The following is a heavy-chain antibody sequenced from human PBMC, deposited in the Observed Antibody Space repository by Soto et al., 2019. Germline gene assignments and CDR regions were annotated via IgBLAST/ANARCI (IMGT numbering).Heavy chain of an antibody. Sequence: QVQLVQSGAEVKKPGASVKVSCKASGYTFTSYDINWVRQAAGQGLERMGWMNPDSGKTGYAQMFQGRVTMTRNPSLRTAYMELSSLRFEDTAVNYCARRGIGDALDVWGQGTTVSGSS. J-gene: IGHJ6*02. CDR1: GYTFTSYD. CDR2: MNPDSGKT. CDR3: ARRGIGDALDV. V-gene: IGHV1-8*02.